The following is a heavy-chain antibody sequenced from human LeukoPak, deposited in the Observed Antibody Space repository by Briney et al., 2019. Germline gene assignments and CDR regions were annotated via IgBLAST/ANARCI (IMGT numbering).Heavy chain of an antibody. D-gene: IGHD1-7*01. CDR3: TRTSSLYDY. J-gene: IGHJ4*02. CDR1: GPTFTDYA. Sequence: PGGSLRLSCAASGPTFTDYAMSWVRQAPGKGLEWVSALSRSGDTTYYADSVKGRFTISRDNSKSTLHLQMNSLRAEDTAVYYCTRTSSLYDYWGQGTLVTVSS. CDR2: LSRSGDTT. V-gene: IGHV3-23*01.